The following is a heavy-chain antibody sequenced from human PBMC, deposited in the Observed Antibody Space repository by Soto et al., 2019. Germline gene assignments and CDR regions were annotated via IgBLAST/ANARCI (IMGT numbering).Heavy chain of an antibody. D-gene: IGHD3-3*01. J-gene: IGHJ4*02. V-gene: IGHV1-18*01. CDR1: GYTYTSYG. CDR2: MSAYNGYT. Sequence: QVQLVQSGAEVKKPGASVKVSCKASGYTYTSYGITWVRQAPGQGLEWVGWMSAYNGYTIYAQNLQDRVTMTTDTSTSTAYMELRSLRSDDTAVFYCARAENLEWSPFDYWGQGTLVTVSS. CDR3: ARAENLEWSPFDY.